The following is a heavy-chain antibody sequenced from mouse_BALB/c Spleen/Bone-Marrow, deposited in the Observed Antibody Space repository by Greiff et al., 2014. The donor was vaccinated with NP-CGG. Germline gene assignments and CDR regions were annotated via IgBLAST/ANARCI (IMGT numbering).Heavy chain of an antibody. CDR2: IDPANGNT. D-gene: IGHD2-1*01. CDR3: ASSGNYEGGAMDY. CDR1: GFNIKDTY. V-gene: IGHV14-3*02. J-gene: IGHJ4*01. Sequence: EVQLQQSGAELVKPGASVKLSCTASGFNIKDTYMHWVKQRPEQGLERIGRIDPANGNTKYVPTFQGKATITADTSSNTAYLQLSSLTSEDTAVYYCASSGNYEGGAMDYWGQGISVTVSS.